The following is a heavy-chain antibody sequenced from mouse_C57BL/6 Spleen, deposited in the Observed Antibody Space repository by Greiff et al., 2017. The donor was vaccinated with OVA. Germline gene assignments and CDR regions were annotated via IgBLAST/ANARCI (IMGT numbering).Heavy chain of an antibody. J-gene: IGHJ4*01. CDR3: ARGSNDAMDY. CDR2: ISSGGSYT. CDR1: GFTFSSYG. D-gene: IGHD2-5*01. V-gene: IGHV5-6*02. Sequence: EVKLMESGGDLVKPGGSLKLSCAASGFTFSSYGMSWVRQTPDKRLEWDATISSGGSYTYYPDSVKGRFTISRDNAKNTLYLQMSSLKSEDTAMYYCARGSNDAMDYWGQGTSVTVSS.